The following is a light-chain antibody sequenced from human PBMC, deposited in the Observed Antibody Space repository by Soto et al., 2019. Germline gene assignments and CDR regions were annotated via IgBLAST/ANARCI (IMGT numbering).Light chain of an antibody. Sequence: EIVMTQSPATLSVSPGERATLSCRASQSVSSNLAWYQQKPGQAPRLLIYCASTRATGIPARFSGSGSGTEFTLTISSLQSEDFAVYYCQQYNNWPRTFGQGTKVKIK. CDR2: CAS. V-gene: IGKV3-15*01. J-gene: IGKJ1*01. CDR1: QSVSSN. CDR3: QQYNNWPRT.